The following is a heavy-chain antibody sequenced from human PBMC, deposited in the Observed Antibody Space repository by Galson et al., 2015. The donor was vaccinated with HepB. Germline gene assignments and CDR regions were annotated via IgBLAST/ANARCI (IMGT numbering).Heavy chain of an antibody. D-gene: IGHD4-17*01. CDR3: ARSQDYGDNEFEWYFDL. CDR1: GFTFGDNA. V-gene: IGHV3-30*04. J-gene: IGHJ2*01. CDR2: VSFDGSDQ. Sequence: SLRLSCAASGFTFGDNAINWVRQAPGKGLEWVAVVSFDGSDQDYADSAKGRFTISRDKNTVYLQMNSLRKDDTAVYYCARSQDYGDNEFEWYFDLWGRGTLVTVSS.